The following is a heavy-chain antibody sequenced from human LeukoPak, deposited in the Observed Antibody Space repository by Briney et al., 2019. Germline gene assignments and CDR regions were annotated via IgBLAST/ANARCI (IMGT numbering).Heavy chain of an antibody. J-gene: IGHJ3*02. CDR1: GFTVSSNY. Sequence: GGSLRLSCAASGFTVSSNYMSWVRQAPGKGLEWVSVIYSGGSTYYADSVKGRFTISRDNSKNTLYLQMNSLRVEDTAVYYCAKDRGGTYQNDAFDIWGQGTMVTVSS. V-gene: IGHV3-66*01. CDR3: AKDRGGTYQNDAFDI. CDR2: IYSGGST. D-gene: IGHD1-26*01.